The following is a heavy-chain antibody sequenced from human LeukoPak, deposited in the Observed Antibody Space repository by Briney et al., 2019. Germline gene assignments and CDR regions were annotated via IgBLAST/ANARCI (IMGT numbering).Heavy chain of an antibody. J-gene: IGHJ5*02. CDR3: ARGENTMILGNWFDP. CDR2: IYYSGST. D-gene: IGHD3-22*01. CDR1: GGSISSSSYY. V-gene: IGHV4-39*07. Sequence: PSETLSLTCTVSGGSISSSSYYWGWIRQPPGKGLEWIGSIYYSGSTYYNPSLKSRVTISVDTSKNQFSLKLSSVTAADTAVYYCARGENTMILGNWFDPWGQGTLVTVSS.